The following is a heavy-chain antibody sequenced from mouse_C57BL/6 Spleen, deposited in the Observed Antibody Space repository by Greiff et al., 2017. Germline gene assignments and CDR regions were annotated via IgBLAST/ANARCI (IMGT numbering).Heavy chain of an antibody. CDR2: IDPSDSYT. J-gene: IGHJ1*03. CDR1: GYTFTSYW. Sequence: QVQLQQSGAELVKPGASVKLSCKASGYTFTSYWMQWVKQRPGQGLEWIGEIDPSDSYTNYNQKFKGKATLTVDTSSSTAYMQLSSLTSEDSAVYYCARTRGSSARYFDVWGTGTTVTVSS. CDR3: ARTRGSSARYFDV. V-gene: IGHV1-50*01.